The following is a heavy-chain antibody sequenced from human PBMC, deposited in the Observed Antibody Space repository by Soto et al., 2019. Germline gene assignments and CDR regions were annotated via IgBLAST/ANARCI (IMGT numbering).Heavy chain of an antibody. CDR1: GGSISSYY. J-gene: IGHJ4*02. D-gene: IGHD1-1*01. CDR3: ARGRGSTGTTYYFDY. V-gene: IGHV4-4*07. Sequence: QVQLQESGPGLVKPSETLSLTCSVSGGSISSYYWTWIRQPAGKGLEWIGRIYTSGTTNYNPSLASRVTMSVDTSKNQFSLRLSSVTAADTAVYYCARGRGSTGTTYYFDYWGQGTLVTVSS. CDR2: IYTSGTT.